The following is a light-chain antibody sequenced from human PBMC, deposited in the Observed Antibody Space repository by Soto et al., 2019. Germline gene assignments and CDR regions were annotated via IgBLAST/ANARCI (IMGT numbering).Light chain of an antibody. Sequence: QLVLTQSPSASGTPGQRGTISCSGSSSNIGSNYVYWYQHYPGTAPKLLIHSNDQRPSGVPDRFSGSKSGTSASLAISGLRSEDEADYYCAAWDDILNGYVFGGGTKVTVL. V-gene: IGLV1-47*02. J-gene: IGLJ1*01. CDR3: AAWDDILNGYV. CDR1: SSNIGSNY. CDR2: SND.